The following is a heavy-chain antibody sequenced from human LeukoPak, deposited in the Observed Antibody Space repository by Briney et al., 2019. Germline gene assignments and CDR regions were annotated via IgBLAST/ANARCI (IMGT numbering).Heavy chain of an antibody. V-gene: IGHV7-4-1*02. CDR1: GYSFSSYA. J-gene: IGHJ4*02. CDR2: INTNTGNP. D-gene: IGHD2-2*01. Sequence: ASVNVSFTASGYSFSSYAMNWVRQAPGQGLEWMGWINTNTGNPTYAQGFTGRFVFSLDTSVSTAYLQISSLKAEDTAVYYCASEKVGVTDYWGQGTLVTVSS. CDR3: ASEKVGVTDY.